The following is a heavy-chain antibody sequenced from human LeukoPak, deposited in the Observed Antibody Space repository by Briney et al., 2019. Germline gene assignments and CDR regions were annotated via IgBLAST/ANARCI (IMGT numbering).Heavy chain of an antibody. CDR2: IRQDGSEK. Sequence: GGSLRLSCAGPGFTFSRYWMSWVRQAPGKGPEWVANIRQDGSEKYYMDSVKGRFTISRDNAKKSLYLQMNSLRADDTAMYYCARDFSAQVPVTIHDNWFDPWGQGTLVIVSS. CDR1: GFTFSRYW. J-gene: IGHJ5*02. D-gene: IGHD2-2*01. CDR3: ARDFSAQVPVTIHDNWFDP. V-gene: IGHV3-7*01.